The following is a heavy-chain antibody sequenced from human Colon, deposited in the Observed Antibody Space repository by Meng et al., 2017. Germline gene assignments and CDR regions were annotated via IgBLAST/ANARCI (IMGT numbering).Heavy chain of an antibody. CDR2: IKQDGSEK. Sequence: GESLKISCAASGFTFSSYGMTWVRQASGKGLEWVANIKQDGSEKYYVDSVKGRFTISRDNAKNSLYLQMNSLRAQDTAVYYCARLRGSYCLDYWGQGTLVTVSS. D-gene: IGHD1-26*01. CDR1: GFTFSSYG. CDR3: ARLRGSYCLDY. V-gene: IGHV3-7*01. J-gene: IGHJ4*02.